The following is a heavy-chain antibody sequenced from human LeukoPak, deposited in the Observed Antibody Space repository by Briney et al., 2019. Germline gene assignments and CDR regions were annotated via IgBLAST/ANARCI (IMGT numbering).Heavy chain of an antibody. CDR3: GKGGGGSCSSTSCSTFFDY. CDR2: ISGGVEAT. Sequence: PGGSLRLSCAASGFTFSSYAMNWVRQAPGKGLEWVSTISGGVEATYYADSVKGRFTMSRDNSKTTLYLQMNSLRAEDTAVYYWGKGGGGSCSSTSCSTFFDYWGQGTLVTVSS. CDR1: GFTFSSYA. J-gene: IGHJ4*02. V-gene: IGHV3-23*01. D-gene: IGHD2-2*01.